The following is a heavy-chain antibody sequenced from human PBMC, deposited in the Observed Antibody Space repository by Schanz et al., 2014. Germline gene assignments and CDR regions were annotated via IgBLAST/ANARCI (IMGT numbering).Heavy chain of an antibody. J-gene: IGHJ3*02. V-gene: IGHV3-23*01. CDR2: ISSGGGST. CDR3: AKGRFGELSAFDS. Sequence: EVQLLESGGGLVQPGGSLRLSCASSGFSFTTYAMSWVRQAPGKGLEWVSSISSGGGSTYYADSVKGRFTISRDNSKNTLYLQMKSLRAEDTAVYYCAKGRFGELSAFDSWGQGTMVTVSS. CDR1: GFSFTTYA. D-gene: IGHD3-10*01.